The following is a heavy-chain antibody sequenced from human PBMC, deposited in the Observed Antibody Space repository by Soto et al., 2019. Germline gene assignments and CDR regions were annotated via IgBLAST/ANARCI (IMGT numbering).Heavy chain of an antibody. CDR2: IDPSDSYT. J-gene: IGHJ6*02. CDR3: ARQLTAMGGMDV. Sequence: PGESLKISCNGSGYSFTSYWISWGRQMPGKGLEWMGRIDPSDSYTNYSPSFQGHVTISADKSISTAYLQWSSLKASDTAMYYCARQLTAMGGMDVWGQGTTVTVSS. V-gene: IGHV5-10-1*01. D-gene: IGHD5-18*01. CDR1: GYSFTSYW.